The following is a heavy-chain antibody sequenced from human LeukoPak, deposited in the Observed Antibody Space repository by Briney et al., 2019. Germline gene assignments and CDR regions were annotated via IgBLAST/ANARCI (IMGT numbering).Heavy chain of an antibody. Sequence: KPSETLSLTCTVSGGSISSYYWSWIRQPAGKGLEWIGRIYASGSTNYNPSLKSRVTMSVDTSKNQFSLKLSSVTAADTVVYYCARETRGFWSGYPETNFDYWGQGTLVTVSS. CDR1: GGSISSYY. CDR3: ARETRGFWSGYPETNFDY. J-gene: IGHJ4*02. CDR2: IYASGST. V-gene: IGHV4-4*07. D-gene: IGHD3-3*01.